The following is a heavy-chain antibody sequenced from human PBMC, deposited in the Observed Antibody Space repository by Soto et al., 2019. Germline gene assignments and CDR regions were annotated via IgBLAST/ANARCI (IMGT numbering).Heavy chain of an antibody. Sequence: GGSLRLSCAASGFIFSTHDMHCVRQSPGTGLGWVELISYDGSNQYYAGCVKGRFTTSRDISKNTLCLQMNSVRPEDTAVYYCAKGRDRSGYYYAYWGQGALVTVSS. CDR1: GFIFSTHD. J-gene: IGHJ4*02. CDR2: ISYDGSNQ. V-gene: IGHV3-30*18. CDR3: AKGRDRSGYYYAY. D-gene: IGHD3-22*01.